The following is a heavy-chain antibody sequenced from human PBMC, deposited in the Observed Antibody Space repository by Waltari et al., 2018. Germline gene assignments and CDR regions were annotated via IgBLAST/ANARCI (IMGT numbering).Heavy chain of an antibody. V-gene: IGHV3-30*02. Sequence: QVQLVESGGGVVQPGGSLRLSCAASGFTFSSYGMPWVRQAPGKGLEWVAFIRYDGSNKYYADSVKGRFTISRDNSKNTLYLQMNSLRAEDTAVYYCAKDRQQWLVNLHYYGMDVWGQGTTVTVSS. CDR1: GFTFSSYG. J-gene: IGHJ6*02. D-gene: IGHD6-19*01. CDR2: IRYDGSNK. CDR3: AKDRQQWLVNLHYYGMDV.